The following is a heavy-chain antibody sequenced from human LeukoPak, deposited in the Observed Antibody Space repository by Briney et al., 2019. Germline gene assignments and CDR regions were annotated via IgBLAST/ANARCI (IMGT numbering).Heavy chain of an antibody. CDR2: ISSSSSYI. V-gene: IGHV3-21*01. D-gene: IGHD6-19*01. CDR1: GFTFSSYS. Sequence: GGPLRLSCAASGFTFSSYSMNWVRQAPGKGLEWVSSISSSSSYIYYADSVKGRFTISRDNAKNSLYLQMNSLRAEDTAVYYCARDRYSSGWYDYWGQGTLVTVSS. CDR3: ARDRYSSGWYDY. J-gene: IGHJ4*02.